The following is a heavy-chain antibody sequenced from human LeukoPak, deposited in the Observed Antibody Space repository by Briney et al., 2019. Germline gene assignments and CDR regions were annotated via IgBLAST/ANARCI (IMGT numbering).Heavy chain of an antibody. V-gene: IGHV4-39*07. D-gene: IGHD6-13*01. Sequence: PSETLSLTCTVSGGSISSSTYYWGWVRQPPGKGLEWIGTIYYSGSTYYNPSLKSRVTISVDTSKNQFSLKLSSVTAADTAVYYCARLGGSSSWYDDGDWFDPWGQGTLVTVSS. CDR2: IYYSGST. CDR3: ARLGGSSSWYDDGDWFDP. CDR1: GGSISSSTYY. J-gene: IGHJ5*02.